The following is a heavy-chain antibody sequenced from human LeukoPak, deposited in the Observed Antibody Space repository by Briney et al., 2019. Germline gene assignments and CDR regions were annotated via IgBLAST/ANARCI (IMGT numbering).Heavy chain of an antibody. CDR2: IKKDGSDK. V-gene: IGHV3-7*01. D-gene: IGHD2-2*01. CDR3: TSLRTAVPHAGEAYDI. J-gene: IGHJ3*02. CDR1: GFTFSSYW. Sequence: GGSLRLSCEASGFTFSSYWMSWVRQAPGKGPEWVANIKKDGSDKYYADSVKGRFTVSRDNAKNSLYLQMNSLRAEDTAVYYCTSLRTAVPHAGEAYDIWGQGTLVTVSS.